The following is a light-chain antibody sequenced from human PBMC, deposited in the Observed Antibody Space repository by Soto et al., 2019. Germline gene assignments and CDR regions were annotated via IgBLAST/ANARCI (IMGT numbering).Light chain of an antibody. J-gene: IGKJ4*01. Sequence: DIVVTQSPATLSVSPGERATLSCRASQSVSSNLAWYQQRPGQAPRLLIYSASTRATGIPARFSGSGSGTEFTLTISSLQSEDFAVYYCQQYNNWLSFGGGTKVEI. CDR3: QQYNNWLS. CDR1: QSVSSN. V-gene: IGKV3-15*01. CDR2: SAS.